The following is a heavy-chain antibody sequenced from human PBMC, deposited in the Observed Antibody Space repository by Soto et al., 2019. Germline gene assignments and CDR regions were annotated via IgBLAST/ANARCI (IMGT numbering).Heavy chain of an antibody. V-gene: IGHV3-74*01. J-gene: IGHJ4*02. D-gene: IGHD6-19*01. CDR2: INSDGSST. Sequence: PGGSLRLSCAASGFTFSSYWMHWVRQAPGKWLVWVSLINSDGSSTSYADSVQGRFTISRDNAKNTLYLQMNSLRAEDTAVYYCARRIPNSIAVAGHFDYWGQGPLVTVSS. CDR3: ARRIPNSIAVAGHFDY. CDR1: GFTFSSYW.